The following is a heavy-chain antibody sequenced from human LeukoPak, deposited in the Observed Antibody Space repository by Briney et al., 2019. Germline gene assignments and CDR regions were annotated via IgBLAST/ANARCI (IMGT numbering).Heavy chain of an antibody. J-gene: IGHJ4*02. V-gene: IGHV1-2*04. CDR2: INPNSGGT. D-gene: IGHD6-19*01. CDR3: ARDFRGGSGWYLD. Sequence: ASVKVSCKASGYTLTGYYMHWVRQAPGQGLEWMGWINPNSGGTNYAQKFQGWVTMTRDTSISTAYMELSRLRSDDTAVYYCARDFRGGSGWYLDWGQGTLVTVSS. CDR1: GYTLTGYY.